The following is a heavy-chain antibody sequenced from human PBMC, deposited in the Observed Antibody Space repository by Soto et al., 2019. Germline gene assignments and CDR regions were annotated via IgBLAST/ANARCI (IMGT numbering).Heavy chain of an antibody. D-gene: IGHD2-15*01. J-gene: IGHJ6*02. CDR3: ARDGLCSGGSCYHYGMDV. CDR2: IGTAGDT. V-gene: IGHV3-13*01. Sequence: PGGSLRLSCAASGFTFSSYDMHWVRQATGKGLEWVSAIGTAGDTYYPGSVKGRFTISRENAKNSLYLQMNSLRAEDTAVYYCARDGLCSGGSCYHYGMDVGGQGTRVTVSS. CDR1: GFTFSSYD.